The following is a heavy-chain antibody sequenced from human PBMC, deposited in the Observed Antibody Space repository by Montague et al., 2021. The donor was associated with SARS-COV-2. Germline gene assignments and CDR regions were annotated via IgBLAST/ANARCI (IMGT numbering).Heavy chain of an antibody. J-gene: IGHJ4*02. CDR1: GGSISSSNW. D-gene: IGHD5-12*01. Sequence: SDTLSLTCAVSGGSISSSNWWSWVRQPPGKGLEWIGEIHHSGSTNYNPSLKSRVTMSVDRSKNHFSLRLSSVTAADTAMYYCARGGYSGWTGYYFDYWGQGTLVTVSS. CDR2: IHHSGST. CDR3: ARGGYSGWTGYYFDY. V-gene: IGHV4-4*02.